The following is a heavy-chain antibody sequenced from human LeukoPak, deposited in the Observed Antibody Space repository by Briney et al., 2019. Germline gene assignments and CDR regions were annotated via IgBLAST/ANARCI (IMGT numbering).Heavy chain of an antibody. V-gene: IGHV4-38-2*02. D-gene: IGHD1-14*01. J-gene: IGHJ4*02. CDR2: ISHSGNT. CDR3: ARGLKPSDY. CDR1: GYSISSGYH. Sequence: SETLSLTCTVSGYSISSGYHWGWFRQPPGKGLERIASISHSGNTYYNPSLKSRLTISVDTSKNQFSLTLNSVTAADTAMYYCARGLKPSDYWGQGTLVTVSS.